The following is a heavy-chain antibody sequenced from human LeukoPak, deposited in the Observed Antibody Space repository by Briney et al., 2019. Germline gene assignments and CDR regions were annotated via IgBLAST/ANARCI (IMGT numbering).Heavy chain of an antibody. CDR1: GYTLTELY. Sequence: ASVKVSCKVSGYTLTELYIHWVRQAPGKGLEWMGGFDPEDSAIIYAQKFQGRVTMTEDTSTDTAYMELSSLRSEDTAVYYCATDLAQSSINDAFDIWGQGTMVTVSS. J-gene: IGHJ3*02. V-gene: IGHV1-24*01. CDR3: ATDLAQSSINDAFDI. D-gene: IGHD3-10*01. CDR2: FDPEDSAI.